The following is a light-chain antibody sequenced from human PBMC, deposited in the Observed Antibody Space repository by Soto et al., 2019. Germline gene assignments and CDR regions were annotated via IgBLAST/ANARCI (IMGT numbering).Light chain of an antibody. CDR1: QGISNY. V-gene: IGKV1-27*01. Sequence: DIPMTQSPSSLSASVGDRVTITCRASQGISNYLAWYQQKPGKVPKLLIYAASTLQSGVPSRFSGGGSGTDFTLTISSLQPEDVATYYCQKYNSARTFGQGTKVEIK. J-gene: IGKJ1*01. CDR2: AAS. CDR3: QKYNSART.